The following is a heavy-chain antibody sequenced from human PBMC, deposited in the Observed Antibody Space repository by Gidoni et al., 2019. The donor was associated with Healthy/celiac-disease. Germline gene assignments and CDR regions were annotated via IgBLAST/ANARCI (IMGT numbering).Heavy chain of an antibody. CDR2: ISYDGSNK. CDR1: GSTFSSYG. CDR3: AKWRGGYCSGGSCYELDY. Sequence: QVQLVESGGGVVQPGRSLRLCCAASGSTFSSYGMHWVRQAPGKGLEWVAVISYDGSNKYYADSVKGRFTISRDNSKNTLYLQMNSLRAEDTAVYYCAKWRGGYCSGGSCYELDYWGQGTLVTVSS. D-gene: IGHD2-15*01. V-gene: IGHV3-30*18. J-gene: IGHJ4*02.